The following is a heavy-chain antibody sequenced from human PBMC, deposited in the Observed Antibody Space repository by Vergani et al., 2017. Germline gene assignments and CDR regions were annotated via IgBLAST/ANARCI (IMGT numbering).Heavy chain of an antibody. CDR2: IIPIFGPA. Sequence: QVQLVQSGAEVKKPGSSVKVSCKASGGTFSSYAISWVRQAPGQGLEWMGRIIPIFGPANYAQKFQGRVTITADESTSTVYMELSSLRADDTAVYYCARDRIAAAEGEGWFDPWGQGTLVTVSS. D-gene: IGHD6-13*01. J-gene: IGHJ5*02. V-gene: IGHV1-69*18. CDR3: ARDRIAAAEGEGWFDP. CDR1: GGTFSSYA.